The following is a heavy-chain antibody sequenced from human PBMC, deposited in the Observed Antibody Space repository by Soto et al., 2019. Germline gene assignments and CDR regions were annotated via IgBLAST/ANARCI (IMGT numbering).Heavy chain of an antibody. CDR1: GSTFINYG. D-gene: IGHD1-26*01. CDR3: ARWSAIVGGAEALDV. J-gene: IGHJ3*01. V-gene: IGHV1-18*01. Sequence: ASVKVSCKTSGSTFINYGITWVRQAPGQGLEWMGWLSAYNGDTSSSEKLQDRFTMTTDTSTNTVYMDLRSLTSDDTAVYYCARWSAIVGGAEALDVWGQGTMVTVSS. CDR2: LSAYNGDT.